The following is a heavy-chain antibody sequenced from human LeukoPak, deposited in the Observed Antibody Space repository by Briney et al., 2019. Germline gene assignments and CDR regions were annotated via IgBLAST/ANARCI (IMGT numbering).Heavy chain of an antibody. D-gene: IGHD3-22*01. CDR3: ASMTYYYDSSGYYVGGDYFDY. CDR1: GYSFTSYW. Sequence: GESLKISCKGSGYSFTSYWIGWVRQMPGKGLEWMGIIYPGDSDTGYSPSFQGQVTISADKSISTAYLQWSSLKASDTAMYYCASMTYYYDSSGYYVGGDYFDYWGQGTLVTVSS. CDR2: IYPGDSDT. J-gene: IGHJ4*02. V-gene: IGHV5-51*01.